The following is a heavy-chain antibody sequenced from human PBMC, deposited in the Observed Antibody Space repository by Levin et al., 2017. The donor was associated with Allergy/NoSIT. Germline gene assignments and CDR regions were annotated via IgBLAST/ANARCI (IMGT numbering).Heavy chain of an antibody. CDR3: ARDTSDILTGYYRFDY. Sequence: ASVKVSCKASGYTFTSYGISWVRQAPGQGLEWMGWISAYNGNTNYAQKLQGRVTMTTDTSTSTAYMELRSLRSDDTAVYYCARDTSDILTGYYRFDYWGQGTLVTVSS. J-gene: IGHJ4*02. CDR2: ISAYNGNT. V-gene: IGHV1-18*01. CDR1: GYTFTSYG. D-gene: IGHD3-9*01.